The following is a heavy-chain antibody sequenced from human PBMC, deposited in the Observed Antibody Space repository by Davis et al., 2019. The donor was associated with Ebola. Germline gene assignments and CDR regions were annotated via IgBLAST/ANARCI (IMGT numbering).Heavy chain of an antibody. CDR1: GDSVSSVA. J-gene: IGHJ6*02. CDR3: VRGWGRSGLDV. CDR2: TYYSSKWYK. Sequence: PSETLSLTCDISGDSVSSVAWNWIRQSPSRGLEWLGRTYYSSKWYKDYAVSVKSRITINLDTSKNQFSLQLNSVTPEDTAVYYCVRGWGRSGLDVWGQGTTVTVSS. D-gene: IGHD3-16*01. V-gene: IGHV6-1*01.